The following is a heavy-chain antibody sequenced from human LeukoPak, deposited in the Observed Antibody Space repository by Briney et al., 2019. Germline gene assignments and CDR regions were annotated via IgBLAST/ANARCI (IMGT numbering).Heavy chain of an antibody. V-gene: IGHV4-34*01. CDR1: GGSFSGYY. Sequence: SETLSLTCAVYGGSFSGYYWSWIRQPPGKGLEWIGEINHSGSTNYNPSLKSRVTISVDTPKNQFSLKLSSVTAADTAVYYCARQTRWFDPWGQGTLVTVSS. D-gene: IGHD1-7*01. CDR3: ARQTRWFDP. J-gene: IGHJ5*02. CDR2: INHSGST.